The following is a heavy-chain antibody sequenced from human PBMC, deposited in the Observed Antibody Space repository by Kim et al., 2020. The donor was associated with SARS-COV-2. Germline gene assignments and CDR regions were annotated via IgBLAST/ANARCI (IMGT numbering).Heavy chain of an antibody. CDR3: ARDRSIVPESTWFFDL. CDR1: GYTFIHYY. V-gene: IGHV1-2*02. J-gene: IGHJ2*01. D-gene: IGHD2-2*01. Sequence: ASVKVSCKPSGYTFIHYYIHWVRQAPGQGLEWMGWINPNIGDTQYAQKFQGRVTMTWDTSVSTVYMEMNRLRSDDTAVYYCARDRSIVPESTWFFDLWGRGTLVNVSS. CDR2: INPNIGDT.